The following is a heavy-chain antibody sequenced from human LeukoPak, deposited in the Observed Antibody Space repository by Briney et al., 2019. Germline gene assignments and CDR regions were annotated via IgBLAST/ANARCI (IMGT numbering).Heavy chain of an antibody. CDR1: GGSISSYY. CDR2: IYYSGST. V-gene: IGHV4-59*01. CDR3: ARFSFIAAAARGYFDY. D-gene: IGHD6-13*01. Sequence: SETLSLTCTVSGGSISSYYWSWIRQPPGKGLEWNGYIYYSGSTNYNPSLKSRVTISVDTSKNQFSLKLSSVTAADTAVYYCARFSFIAAAARGYFDYWGQGTLVTVSS. J-gene: IGHJ4*02.